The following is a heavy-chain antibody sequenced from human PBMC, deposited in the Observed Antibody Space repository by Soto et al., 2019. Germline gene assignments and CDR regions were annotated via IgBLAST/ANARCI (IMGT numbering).Heavy chain of an antibody. V-gene: IGHV3-23*01. D-gene: IGHD3-22*01. CDR2: ISGSGGST. Sequence: PGGSLRLSCAASGFTFSSYAMSWVRQAPGKGLEWVSAISGSGGSTYYADSVKGRFTISRDNSKNTLYLQMNSLRAEDTAVYYCAKEPAMIVVDQGVYFDYWGQGTLVTVSS. CDR1: GFTFSSYA. CDR3: AKEPAMIVVDQGVYFDY. J-gene: IGHJ4*02.